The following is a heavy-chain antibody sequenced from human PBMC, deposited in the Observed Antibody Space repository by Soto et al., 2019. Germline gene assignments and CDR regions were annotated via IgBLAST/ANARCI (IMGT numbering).Heavy chain of an antibody. CDR1: GGSISSSSYY. D-gene: IGHD3-22*01. J-gene: IGHJ2*01. Sequence: QLQLQESGPGLVKPSETLSLTCTVSGGSISSSSYYWGWIRQPPGKGLEWIGSIYYSGSTYYNPSLKSRVTISVDTSKNQFSLKLSSVTAADTAVYYCARKPASYYYDSSGYYAFDLWGRGTLVTVSS. CDR3: ARKPASYYYDSSGYYAFDL. V-gene: IGHV4-39*01. CDR2: IYYSGST.